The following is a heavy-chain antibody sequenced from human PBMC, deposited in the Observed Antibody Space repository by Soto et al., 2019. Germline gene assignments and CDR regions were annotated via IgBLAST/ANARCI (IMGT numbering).Heavy chain of an antibody. CDR3: ARAEVDY. CDR2: MTSDGRTI. J-gene: IGHJ4*02. V-gene: IGHV3-74*03. Sequence: EVQLVESGGGLVQPGGSLRLSCAASGFTFGNYWMHWVRQAPGKGPEWVSRMTSDGRTIQYADSVKGRFTVSRDNAKNTTYLQMNSLRVEDTAVYYCARAEVDYWGPGTLVTVSS. CDR1: GFTFGNYW.